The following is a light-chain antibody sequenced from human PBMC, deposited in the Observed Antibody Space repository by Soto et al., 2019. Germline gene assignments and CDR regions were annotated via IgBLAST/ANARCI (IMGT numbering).Light chain of an antibody. V-gene: IGLV2-14*03. J-gene: IGLJ2*01. Sequence: QSALTQPASVSGSPGQSITISCGGTSSDVGAYIYVSWYQQYPGKAPKLIIYEVNNRPSGVSNRFSGSKSGNTASLTISGLQAEDEADYYCSSYSTTSSPHVLFGGGTKVTVL. CDR3: SSYSTTSSPHVL. CDR1: SSDVGAYIY. CDR2: EVN.